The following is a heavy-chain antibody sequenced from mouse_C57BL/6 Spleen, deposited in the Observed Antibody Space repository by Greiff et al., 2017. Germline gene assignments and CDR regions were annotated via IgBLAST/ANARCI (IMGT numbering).Heavy chain of an antibody. V-gene: IGHV3-1*01. CDR2: ISYSGST. J-gene: IGHJ4*01. D-gene: IGHD1-1*01. CDR1: GYSITSGYD. Sequence: EVKVEESGPGMVKPSQSLSLTCTVTGYSITSGYDWHWIRHFPGNKLEWMGYISYSGSTNYNPSLKSRISITHDTSKNHFFLKLNSVTTEDTATYYCARVYYGSSYAMDYWGQGTSVTVSS. CDR3: ARVYYGSSYAMDY.